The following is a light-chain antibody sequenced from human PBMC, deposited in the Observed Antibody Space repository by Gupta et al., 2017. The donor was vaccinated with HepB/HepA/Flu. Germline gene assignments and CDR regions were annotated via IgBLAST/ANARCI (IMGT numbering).Light chain of an antibody. Sequence: VVTQSPTILSVSPGDRVTLSCRTSQNVGTNLAWYQQQVGQAPRLLVFGASSRATGIPARFMGSGSETEFSLIISSLQSEDFALYFCQQYDRWPLSFGGGTRV. V-gene: IGKV3-15*01. CDR1: QNVGTN. CDR2: GAS. CDR3: QQYDRWPLS. J-gene: IGKJ4*01.